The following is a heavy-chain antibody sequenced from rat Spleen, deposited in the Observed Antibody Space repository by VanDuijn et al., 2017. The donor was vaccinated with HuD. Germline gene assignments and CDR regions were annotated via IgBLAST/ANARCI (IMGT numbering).Heavy chain of an antibody. Sequence: EVQLVESGGGLVQPGRSLKFSCAASGFSFGDYDMAWVRQAPTKGMEWVATLSYDATAPYYRDSVKGRFTISRDNAKSTLYLEMDSLRSEDMATYYCVRQGYLRDWYFDFWGPGTMVTVSS. D-gene: IGHD2-5*01. V-gene: IGHV5-17*01. J-gene: IGHJ1*01. CDR2: LSYDATAP. CDR3: VRQGYLRDWYFDF. CDR1: GFSFGDYD.